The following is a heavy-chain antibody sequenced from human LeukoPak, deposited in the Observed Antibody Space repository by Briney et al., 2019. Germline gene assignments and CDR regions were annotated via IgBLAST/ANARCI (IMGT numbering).Heavy chain of an antibody. CDR2: TSQDGGVK. CDR3: ARDPTQWLRYGYFDY. D-gene: IGHD5-12*01. V-gene: IGHV3-7*01. Sequence: GGSLRLSCAASGFTFRNHWMGWVRQAPGKGLEGVADTSQDGGVKSYADSVKGRFTISRDNARNSLYLQMDSLRAEDTAVYYCARDPTQWLRYGYFDYWGQGTLVTVSS. CDR1: GFTFRNHW. J-gene: IGHJ4*02.